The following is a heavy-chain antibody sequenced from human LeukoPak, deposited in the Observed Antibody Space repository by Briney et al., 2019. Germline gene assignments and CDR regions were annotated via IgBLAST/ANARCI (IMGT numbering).Heavy chain of an antibody. CDR2: IHYSGST. D-gene: IGHD6-19*01. V-gene: IGHV4-39*01. CDR1: GGSISSSSYY. Sequence: SETLSLTCTVSGGSISSSSYYWGWIRQPPGKGLEWIGSIHYSGSTYYNPSLKSRVTISVDTSKNQFSLKLSSVTAADTAVYYCASSRAIIAVAGRYWGQGTLVTVSS. J-gene: IGHJ4*02. CDR3: ASSRAIIAVAGRY.